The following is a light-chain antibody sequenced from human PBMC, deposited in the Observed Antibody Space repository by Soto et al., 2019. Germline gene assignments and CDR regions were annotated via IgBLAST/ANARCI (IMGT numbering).Light chain of an antibody. CDR1: QSISSW. J-gene: IGKJ4*01. CDR2: KAS. Sequence: DIQMTQSPSTLSASVGDRVTITCRASQSISSWLAWYQQKPGKAPKLLIYKASNIERGVPSRFSGSGSGTEFTLTISSLQPDDFATYYCQQYKSYPLTFGGGTKVEIK. V-gene: IGKV1-5*03. CDR3: QQYKSYPLT.